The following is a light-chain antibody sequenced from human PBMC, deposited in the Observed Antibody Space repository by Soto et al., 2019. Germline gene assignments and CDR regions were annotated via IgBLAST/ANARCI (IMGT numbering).Light chain of an antibody. Sequence: DIQMTQSPSTLSASVGDRVTITCRASQSISVWLAWYQQKAGKAPNLLIYKASRLEGGVPSRFSGSESGTDFTLTISSLRPDDFATFYCQQYKVYPYTFGQGTRLDI. V-gene: IGKV1-5*03. CDR3: QQYKVYPYT. CDR2: KAS. J-gene: IGKJ2*01. CDR1: QSISVW.